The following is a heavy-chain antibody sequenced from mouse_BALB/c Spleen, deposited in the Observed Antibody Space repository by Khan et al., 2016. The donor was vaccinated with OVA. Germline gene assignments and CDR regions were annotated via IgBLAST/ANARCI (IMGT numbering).Heavy chain of an antibody. V-gene: IGHV5-17*02. CDR3: ATSYYYGYYFDY. CDR1: GFTFSSYG. J-gene: IGHJ2*01. Sequence: EVQLVESGGGLVQPGGSRKLSCAASGFTFSSYGMHWVRQAPEKGLEWVAYISGDSSTIYYTDTVKGRFTISRDNPKNTLSLQMTSIMSEDTAMYYCATSYYYGYYFDYWGPGTTLTVSS. CDR2: ISGDSSTI. D-gene: IGHD1-1*01.